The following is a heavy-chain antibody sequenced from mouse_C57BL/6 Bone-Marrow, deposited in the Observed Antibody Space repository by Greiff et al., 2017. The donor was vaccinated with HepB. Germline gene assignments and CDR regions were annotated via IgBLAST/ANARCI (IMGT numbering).Heavy chain of an antibody. Sequence: QVQLQQPGAELVKPGASVKMSCKASGYTFTSYWITWVKQRPGQGLEWIGDIYPGSGNTNYNEKFKSKATLTVDTSSSPAYMQLSSLTSEDSAVYYCARAGWLLPYFDYWGQGTTLTVSS. CDR3: ARAGWLLPYFDY. J-gene: IGHJ2*01. CDR2: IYPGSGNT. V-gene: IGHV1-55*01. D-gene: IGHD2-3*01. CDR1: GYTFTSYW.